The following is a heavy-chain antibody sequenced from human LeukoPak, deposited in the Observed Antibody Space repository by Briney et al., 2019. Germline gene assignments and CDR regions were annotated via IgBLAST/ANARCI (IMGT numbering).Heavy chain of an antibody. V-gene: IGHV3-48*01. J-gene: IGHJ4*02. CDR1: GFTFSRYS. CDR3: ARDRCTNGVCYTFAY. D-gene: IGHD2-8*01. Sequence: GSLRLSCAASGFTFSRYSMSWVRQAPGKGLEWVSYISSSSSTISYPDSVKGRFTISRDNAKSSLYLQMNNLRAEDTAVYYCARDRCTNGVCYTFAYWGQGTLVTVSS. CDR2: ISSSSSTI.